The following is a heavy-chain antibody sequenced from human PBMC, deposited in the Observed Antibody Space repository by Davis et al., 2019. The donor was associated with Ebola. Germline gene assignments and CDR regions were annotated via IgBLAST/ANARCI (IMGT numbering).Heavy chain of an antibody. V-gene: IGHV4-34*01. J-gene: IGHJ4*02. D-gene: IGHD2-15*01. Sequence: PSETLSLTCAVYGGSFSGYYWVWIRQPPGKGLEWIGEINQNGRTNYNPSLKSRVTMSVDTSKNQFSLRLSSVTAADTAVYYCVRDGCPGGSCYCGDYWGQGTLVTVSS. CDR1: GGSFSGYY. CDR3: VRDGCPGGSCYCGDY. CDR2: INQNGRT.